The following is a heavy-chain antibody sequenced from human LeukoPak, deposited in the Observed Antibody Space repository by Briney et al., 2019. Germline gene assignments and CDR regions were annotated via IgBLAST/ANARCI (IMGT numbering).Heavy chain of an antibody. CDR3: AKDPQYYDSSVAYYFDY. V-gene: IGHV3-30*04. CDR2: ISYDGSNK. CDR1: GFTFSSYA. J-gene: IGHJ4*02. D-gene: IGHD3-22*01. Sequence: GGSLRLSCAASGFTFSSYAMHWVRQAPGKGLEWVAVISYDGSNKYYADSVKGRFTISRDNSKNTLYLQMNSLRAEDTAVYYCAKDPQYYDSSVAYYFDYWGQGTLVTVSS.